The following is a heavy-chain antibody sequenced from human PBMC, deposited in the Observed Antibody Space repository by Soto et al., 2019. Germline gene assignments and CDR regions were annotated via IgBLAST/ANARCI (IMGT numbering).Heavy chain of an antibody. CDR3: AAAPYYYDSSGYAFDI. D-gene: IGHD3-22*01. CDR2: IVVGSGNT. J-gene: IGHJ3*02. Sequence: QMQLVQSGPEVKKPGTSVKVSCKASGFTFTSSAVQWVRQARGQRLEWIGWIVVGSGNTNYAQKFQERVTITRDMSTSTAYMELSSLRSEDTAVYYCAAAPYYYDSSGYAFDIWGQGTMVTVSS. CDR1: GFTFTSSA. V-gene: IGHV1-58*01.